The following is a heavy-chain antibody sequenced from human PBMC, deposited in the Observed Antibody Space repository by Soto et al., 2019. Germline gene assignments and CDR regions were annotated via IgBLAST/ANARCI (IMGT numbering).Heavy chain of an antibody. Sequence: EVQLVESGGGLVQPGGSLRLSCAASGFNFNNFWMTWVRQAPGKGLEWVAVIKQDGSDKYYVDSVKGRFTISRDNTKNSLYLQMTNFRAEDTAVYYCARPLGWRDAFDMWGQGTMVTVSS. V-gene: IGHV3-7*01. J-gene: IGHJ3*02. CDR3: ARPLGWRDAFDM. CDR1: GFNFNNFW. CDR2: IKQDGSDK. D-gene: IGHD6-19*01.